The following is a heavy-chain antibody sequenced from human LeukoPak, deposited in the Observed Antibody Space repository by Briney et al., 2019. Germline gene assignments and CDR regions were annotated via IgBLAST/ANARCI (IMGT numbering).Heavy chain of an antibody. CDR2: INHSGST. CDR1: GGSFRGYY. Sequence: PSETLSLTCPGYGGSFRGYYWSCIRQPAGKGLEWVGVINHSGSTNYNPSLKSRVTISVDTSKNQFSLKLSSVTAADTAVYYCARRRGYSYGYHYFDYWGQGTLVTVSS. J-gene: IGHJ4*02. CDR3: ARRRGYSYGYHYFDY. D-gene: IGHD5-18*01. V-gene: IGHV4-34*01.